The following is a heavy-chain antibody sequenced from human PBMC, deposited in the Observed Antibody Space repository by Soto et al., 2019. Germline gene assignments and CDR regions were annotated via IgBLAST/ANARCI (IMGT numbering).Heavy chain of an antibody. D-gene: IGHD1-26*01. Sequence: QVQLVESGGGVVQPGRSLRLSCAASGFLFGNFGMHWVRRAPGEGLEWVATISGDGNDKYYPDSMKGRFTISRDNLNNTLYLQLNSLRPEDTAVYHCVQGASTAHQPLDSWGQGVLVTVSS. J-gene: IGHJ4*02. CDR1: GFLFGNFG. CDR2: ISGDGNDK. V-gene: IGHV3-30*03. CDR3: VQGASTAHQPLDS.